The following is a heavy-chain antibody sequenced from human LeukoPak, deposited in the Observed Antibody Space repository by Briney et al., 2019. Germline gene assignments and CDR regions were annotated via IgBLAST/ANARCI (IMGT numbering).Heavy chain of an antibody. V-gene: IGHV4-4*07. CDR2: IYTSGST. Sequence: PSETLSLTCTVSGGSISSYYWSWIRQPAGKGLEWIGRIYTSGSTNYNPSLKSRVTISVDTSKNQFSLKLSSVTAADTAVYYCARVAYYYDSSGYLGAFDIWGQGTMVTVSS. D-gene: IGHD3-22*01. J-gene: IGHJ3*02. CDR3: ARVAYYYDSSGYLGAFDI. CDR1: GGSISSYY.